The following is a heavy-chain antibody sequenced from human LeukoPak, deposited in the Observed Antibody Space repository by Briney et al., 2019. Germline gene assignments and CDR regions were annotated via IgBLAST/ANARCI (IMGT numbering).Heavy chain of an antibody. J-gene: IGHJ4*02. V-gene: IGHV3-21*01. D-gene: IGHD2-2*02. Sequence: GGSLGLSCAASGFTFSSYSMNWVRQAPGKGLEWVSSISSSSSYIYYADSVKGRFTISRDNAKNSLYLQMNSLRAEDTAVYYCARGEYCSSTSCYTLDYWGQGTLVTVSS. CDR3: ARGEYCSSTSCYTLDY. CDR2: ISSSSSYI. CDR1: GFTFSSYS.